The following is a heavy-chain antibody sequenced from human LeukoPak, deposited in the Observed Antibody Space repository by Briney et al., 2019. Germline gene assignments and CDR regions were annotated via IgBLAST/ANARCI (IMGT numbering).Heavy chain of an antibody. D-gene: IGHD6-19*01. CDR1: GGSISSYY. CDR2: IYYSGST. Sequence: SETLSLTCTVSGGSISSYYWSWIRQPPGKGLEWIGYIYYSGSTNYNPSLKSRVTISVDTSKNQFSLKLSSVTAADTAVYYCARDQYSSGWYYYWGQGTLVTVS. CDR3: ARDQYSSGWYYY. J-gene: IGHJ4*02. V-gene: IGHV4-59*01.